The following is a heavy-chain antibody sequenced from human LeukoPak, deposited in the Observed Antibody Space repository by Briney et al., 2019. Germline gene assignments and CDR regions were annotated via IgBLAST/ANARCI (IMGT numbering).Heavy chain of an antibody. Sequence: GESLQISCKGSGYSFTSYWIGWVRQMPGKGLEWMGIIYPGDSDTRYSPSFQGQVTISADKSISTAYLQWSSLKASDTAMYYCARQGYCGGDCYSEWFDPWGQGTLVTVSS. CDR3: ARQGYCGGDCYSEWFDP. D-gene: IGHD2-21*02. CDR1: GYSFTSYW. CDR2: IYPGDSDT. J-gene: IGHJ5*02. V-gene: IGHV5-51*01.